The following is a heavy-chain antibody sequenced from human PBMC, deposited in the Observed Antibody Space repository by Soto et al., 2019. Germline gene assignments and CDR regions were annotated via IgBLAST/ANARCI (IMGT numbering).Heavy chain of an antibody. D-gene: IGHD1-7*01. CDR2: IIPIFGTA. V-gene: IGHV1-69*13. J-gene: IGHJ4*02. Sequence: GASVKVSCKASGGTSSSYAISWVRQAPGQGLEWMGGIIPIFGTANYAQKFQGRVTITADESTSTAYMELSSLRSEDTAVYYCARGGNYGQHLFDYWGQGTLVTVSS. CDR1: GGTSSSYA. CDR3: ARGGNYGQHLFDY.